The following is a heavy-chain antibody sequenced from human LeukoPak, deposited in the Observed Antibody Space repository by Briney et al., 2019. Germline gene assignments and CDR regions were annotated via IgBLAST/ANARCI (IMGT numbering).Heavy chain of an antibody. D-gene: IGHD3-9*01. CDR1: GFTFSSYA. V-gene: IGHV3-30*04. CDR3: ASPGWFDWLLLSY. Sequence: PGGSLRLSCAASGFTFSSYAMHWVRQAPGKGLEWVAVISYDGSNKYYADSVKGRFTISRDNSKNTLYLQMNSLRAEDTAVYYCASPGWFDWLLLSYWGQGTLVTVSS. CDR2: ISYDGSNK. J-gene: IGHJ4*02.